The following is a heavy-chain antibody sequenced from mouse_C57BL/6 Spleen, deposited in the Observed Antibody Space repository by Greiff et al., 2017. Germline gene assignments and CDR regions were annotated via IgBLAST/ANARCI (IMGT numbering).Heavy chain of an antibody. V-gene: IGHV1-82*01. Sequence: QVQLQQSGPELVKPGASVKISCKASGYAFSSSWMNWVKQRPGKGLEWIGRIYPGDGDTNYNGKFKGKATLTADKSSSTAYMHLSSLTSEDSAVYFCARCYSNYEVDFDVWGTGTTVTVSA. CDR1: GYAFSSSW. CDR2: IYPGDGDT. CDR3: ARCYSNYEVDFDV. J-gene: IGHJ1*03. D-gene: IGHD2-5*01.